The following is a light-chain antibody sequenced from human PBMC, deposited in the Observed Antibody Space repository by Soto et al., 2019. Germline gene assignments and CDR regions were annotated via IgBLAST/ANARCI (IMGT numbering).Light chain of an antibody. CDR3: KQYVSSPFT. Sequence: EIVLTQSPGTLSLSPGERATLSCRASQSVSSSYLAWYQQKPGQAPRLLIYGASSRATGIPDRFSGSGSGTDFTLTISRLEPEDFAVYYCKQYVSSPFTFGRGTKVEIK. CDR2: GAS. V-gene: IGKV3-20*01. J-gene: IGKJ4*01. CDR1: QSVSSSY.